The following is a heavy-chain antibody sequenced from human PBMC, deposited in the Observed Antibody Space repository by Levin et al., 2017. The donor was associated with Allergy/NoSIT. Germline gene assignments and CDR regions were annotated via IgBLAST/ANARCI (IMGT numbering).Heavy chain of an antibody. J-gene: IGHJ4*02. CDR1: GSRFTNYW. D-gene: IGHD3-9*01. V-gene: IGHV5-51*01. CDR2: VYPGDSET. Sequence: GGSLRLSCKGSGSRFTNYWIGWVRQMPGKGLEWMGIVYPGDSETRYSPSFQGQVTISADKSISTAYLQWSSLKASDTAMYYCARHSSDIGTDLDFDHWGQGTQVTVSS. CDR3: ARHSSDIGTDLDFDH.